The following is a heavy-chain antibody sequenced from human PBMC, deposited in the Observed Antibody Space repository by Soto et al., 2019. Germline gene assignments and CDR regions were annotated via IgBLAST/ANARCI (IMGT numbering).Heavy chain of an antibody. J-gene: IGHJ5*02. Sequence: ASVKVSCKASGYTFTSYAMHWVRQAPGQRLEWMGWINAGNGNTKYSQKFQGRVTITRDTSASTAYMELSSLRSEDTAVYCCARAPYYDFWSGYRLVNNWLDPWGQGTLVTVYS. V-gene: IGHV1-3*01. CDR1: GYTFTSYA. CDR2: INAGNGNT. CDR3: ARAPYYDFWSGYRLVNNWLDP. D-gene: IGHD3-3*01.